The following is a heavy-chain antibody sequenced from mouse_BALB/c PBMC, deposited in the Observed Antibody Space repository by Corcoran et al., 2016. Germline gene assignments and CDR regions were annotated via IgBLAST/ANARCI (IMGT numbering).Heavy chain of an antibody. CDR3: ARGGITTARGAY. J-gene: IGHJ3*01. D-gene: IGHD1-2*01. CDR2: INPGSGGT. CDR1: GYAFTNYL. V-gene: IGHV1-54*01. Sequence: QVQLQQSGAELVRPGTSVKVSCKASGYAFTNYLIEWVKQRPGQGLEWIGVINPGSGGTNYNEKFKGKATLTADKSSSTAYMQLSSLTSDDSAVYFCARGGITTARGAYWGQGTLVTVSA.